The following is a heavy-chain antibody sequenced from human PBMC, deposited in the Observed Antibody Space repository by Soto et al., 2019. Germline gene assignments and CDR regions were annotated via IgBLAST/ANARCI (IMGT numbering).Heavy chain of an antibody. CDR3: ASGSPVATDY. CDR2: IYHSGST. CDR1: GGSISSGGYS. J-gene: IGHJ4*02. V-gene: IGHV4-30-2*01. Sequence: QLQLQESGSGLVKPSQTLSLTCAVSGGSISSGGYSWSWIRQPPGKGLGWIGYIYHSGSTYYNPSLKSRVTVSVDRSKNQFSLKLSSVTAADTAVHYCASGSPVATDYWGQGTLVTVSS. D-gene: IGHD2-21*02.